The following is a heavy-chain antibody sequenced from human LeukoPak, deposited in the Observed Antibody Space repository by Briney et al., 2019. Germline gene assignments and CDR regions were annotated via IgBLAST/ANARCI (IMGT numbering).Heavy chain of an antibody. J-gene: IGHJ6*02. D-gene: IGHD3-22*01. V-gene: IGHV3-53*01. Sequence: GGSLRLSCAASGFTVSNNYTNWVRQAPGKGLEWVSVIYTGGSTYYADSVKGRFTISRDNSKNTLFLQMDSLRAEDTAVYHCARDRRTYYYDSTSGMDVWGQGTTVTVSS. CDR2: IYTGGST. CDR1: GFTVSNNY. CDR3: ARDRRTYYYDSTSGMDV.